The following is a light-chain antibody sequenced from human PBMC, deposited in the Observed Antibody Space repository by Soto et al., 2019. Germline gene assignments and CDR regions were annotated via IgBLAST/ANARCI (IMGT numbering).Light chain of an antibody. CDR2: GAS. CDR3: QQYDHLPIT. Sequence: DLQMTLSPSSLTASVGDTITITCQATQDISNYLNWYQQKPGEAPKLLIHGASKSETGVPSRFSGSGSGTDFTFTISSLQPEDFATYHCQQYDHLPITFGQGTRLEIK. J-gene: IGKJ5*01. CDR1: QDISNY. V-gene: IGKV1-33*01.